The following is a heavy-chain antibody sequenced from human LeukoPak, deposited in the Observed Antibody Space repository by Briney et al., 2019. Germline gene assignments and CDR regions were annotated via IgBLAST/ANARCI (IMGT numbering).Heavy chain of an antibody. D-gene: IGHD1-14*01. V-gene: IGHV4-4*02. CDR3: ARDRTGSY. CDR2: IYYSGST. CDR1: GVSITSSNW. Sequence: TSETLSLTCAVSGVSITSSNWWSWVRQPPGKGLEWIGYIYYSGSTNYNPSLKSRVTISVDTSKNQFSLKLSSVTAADTAVYYCARDRTGSYWGQGTLVTVSS. J-gene: IGHJ4*02.